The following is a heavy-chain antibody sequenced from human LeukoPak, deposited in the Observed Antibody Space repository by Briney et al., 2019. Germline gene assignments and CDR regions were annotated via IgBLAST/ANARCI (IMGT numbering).Heavy chain of an antibody. CDR3: AREGAPGIDY. CDR1: GFTFSNYT. J-gene: IGHJ4*02. Sequence: PGGSLRLSCAASGFTFSNYTMHWVRQAPGKGLEWVALISYDGSNKHYADSVKGRFTISRDNSKNTLYLQMNSLRAEDTAVYYCAREGAPGIDYWGQGTLVTVSS. V-gene: IGHV3-30-3*01. CDR2: ISYDGSNK. D-gene: IGHD1-26*01.